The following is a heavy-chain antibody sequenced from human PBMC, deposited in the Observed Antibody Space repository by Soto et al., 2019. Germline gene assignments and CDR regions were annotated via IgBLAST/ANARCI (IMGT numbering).Heavy chain of an antibody. V-gene: IGHV3-48*02. CDR1: GFTFSRYS. J-gene: IGHJ4*02. CDR3: ARDASYSGYDLDH. D-gene: IGHD5-12*01. CDR2: ITGSSRTI. Sequence: EVQLVESGGGLVEPGGSLRLSCAASGFTFSRYSMNWVRQAPGKGLEWVSYITGSSRTIFYADSVKGRFTVSRDNAKDSLCLQMNSLRDEDTAIYYCARDASYSGYDLDHWGQGTLVTVSS.